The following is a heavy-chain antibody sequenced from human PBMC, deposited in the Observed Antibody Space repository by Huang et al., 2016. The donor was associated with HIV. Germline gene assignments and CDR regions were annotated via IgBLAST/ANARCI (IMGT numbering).Heavy chain of an antibody. V-gene: IGHV3-48*01. Sequence: EVQLMESGGGLLQRGGSLRLSCAASGFTFSTYNMTWVRQAPVKGVEWVSYITSSSGSIYYADSVNGRFTISRDNAKNSLYLQMNSLRAEDTAVYYCARFGSYYYGSGSYLDAFDIWGQGTMVTVSS. D-gene: IGHD3-10*01. CDR1: GFTFSTYN. CDR2: ITSSSGSI. J-gene: IGHJ3*02. CDR3: ARFGSYYYGSGSYLDAFDI.